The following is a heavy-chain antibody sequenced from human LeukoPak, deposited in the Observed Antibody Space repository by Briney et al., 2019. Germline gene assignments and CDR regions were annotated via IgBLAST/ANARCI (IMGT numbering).Heavy chain of an antibody. Sequence: SVKVSCKASGYTFTGYYMHWVRQAPGQGLEWMGGIIPIFGTANYAQKFQGRVTITADESTSTAYMELSSLRSEDTAVYYCARRAASGVYYYYMDVWGKGTTVTVSS. J-gene: IGHJ6*03. CDR1: GYTFTGYY. D-gene: IGHD3-3*01. CDR3: ARRAASGVYYYYMDV. CDR2: IIPIFGTA. V-gene: IGHV1-69*13.